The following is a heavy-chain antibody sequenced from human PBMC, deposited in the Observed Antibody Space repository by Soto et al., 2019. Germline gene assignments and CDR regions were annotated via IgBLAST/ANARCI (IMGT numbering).Heavy chain of an antibody. V-gene: IGHV4-34*01. Sequence: SETLSLTCAVYGGSFSGYYWSWIRQPPGKGLEWIGEINHSGSTNYNPSLKSRVTISVDTSKNQFSLKLSSVTAADTAVYYCARGGPIVATIPYYFDYWGQGTLVTVSS. CDR2: INHSGST. CDR1: GGSFSGYY. J-gene: IGHJ4*02. D-gene: IGHD5-12*01. CDR3: ARGGPIVATIPYYFDY.